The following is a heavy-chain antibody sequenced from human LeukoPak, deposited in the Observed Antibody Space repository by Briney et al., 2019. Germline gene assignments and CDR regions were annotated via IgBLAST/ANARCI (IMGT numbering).Heavy chain of an antibody. CDR1: GYTFGGYY. Sequence: ASVKVSCKTSGYTFGGYYIQWVRQTPGQGLEWMGWINPNSGATKYAQKFQGRVTLTRDTSINTAYMELSSLNINDTAVYYCARLRDYSASWRGSASRYWGQGTLVTVSS. D-gene: IGHD4-11*01. CDR2: INPNSGAT. CDR3: ARLRDYSASWRGSASRY. J-gene: IGHJ4*02. V-gene: IGHV1-2*02.